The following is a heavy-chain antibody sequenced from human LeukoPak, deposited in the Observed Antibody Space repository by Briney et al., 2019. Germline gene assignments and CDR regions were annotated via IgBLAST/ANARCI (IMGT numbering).Heavy chain of an antibody. V-gene: IGHV3-7*01. J-gene: IGHJ4*02. D-gene: IGHD3-22*01. CDR1: GFTFSSYW. CDR2: IKQDGSEK. Sequence: PGGSLRLSCAASGFTFSSYWMSWVRQAPGKGLEWVANIKQDGSEKYYVDSVKGRFTISRDNAKNSLYPQMNSLRAEDTAVYYCARDLGRYPKYYYDSSGYDCWGQGTLVTVSS. CDR3: ARDLGRYPKYYYDSSGYDC.